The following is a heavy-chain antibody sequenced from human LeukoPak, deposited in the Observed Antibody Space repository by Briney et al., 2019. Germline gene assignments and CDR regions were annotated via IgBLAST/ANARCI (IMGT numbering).Heavy chain of an antibody. Sequence: GGSLRLSCAASGFSVSRNYMTWVRQAPGEGLEWVSLIYSGGSTSYADSVKGRFTISRDNSKNTLYLQMNSLRAEDTAVYYCARKDDQQTGGDYWGQGTLVTVSS. CDR2: IYSGGST. D-gene: IGHD1-1*01. V-gene: IGHV3-66*01. CDR3: ARKDDQQTGGDY. CDR1: GFSVSRNY. J-gene: IGHJ4*02.